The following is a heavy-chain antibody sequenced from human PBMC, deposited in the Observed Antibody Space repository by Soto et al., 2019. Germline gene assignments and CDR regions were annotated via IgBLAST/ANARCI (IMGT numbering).Heavy chain of an antibody. CDR3: ARVFHPSEGFGY. CDR2: IYYSGST. D-gene: IGHD3-3*01. CDR1: GGSISSYY. V-gene: IGHV4-59*01. J-gene: IGHJ4*02. Sequence: QVQLQESGPGLVKPSETLSLTCTVSGGSISSYYWSWIRQPPGKGLEWIGYIYYSGSTNYNPSLKSRVTISVDTSKNQFSLKLSSVSAADTAVYYCARVFHPSEGFGYWGQGTLVTVSS.